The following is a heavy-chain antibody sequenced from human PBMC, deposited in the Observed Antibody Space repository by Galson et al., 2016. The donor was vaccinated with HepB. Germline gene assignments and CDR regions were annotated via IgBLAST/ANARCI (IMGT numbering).Heavy chain of an antibody. CDR2: ITCSGSSM. CDR3: ARDLSSGWYSPYYYYGIDV. CDR1: GFTFSVYS. Sequence: SLRLSCAASGFTFSVYSMNWVRQAPGKGLEWVSYITCSGSSMYYADSVKGRFTISRDTAKNSLYLQMNSLRDEDTAVYYCARDLSSGWYSPYYYYGIDVWGQGTTVTVSS. V-gene: IGHV3-48*02. D-gene: IGHD6-19*01. J-gene: IGHJ6*02.